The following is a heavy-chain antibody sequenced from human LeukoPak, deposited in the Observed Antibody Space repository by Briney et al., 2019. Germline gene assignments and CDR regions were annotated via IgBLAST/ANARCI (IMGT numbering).Heavy chain of an antibody. J-gene: IGHJ6*02. CDR1: GFTFSSYA. V-gene: IGHV3-23*01. CDR3: AKGYLLGELPDYYYYGMDV. CDR2: ISGSGGST. Sequence: PGGSLRLSCAASGFTFSSYAMSWVRQAPGKGLECVSAISGSGGSTYYADSVKGRFTISRDNSKYTLYLQMNSLRAEDTAVYYCAKGYLLGELPDYYYYGMDVWGQGTTVTVSS. D-gene: IGHD1-26*01.